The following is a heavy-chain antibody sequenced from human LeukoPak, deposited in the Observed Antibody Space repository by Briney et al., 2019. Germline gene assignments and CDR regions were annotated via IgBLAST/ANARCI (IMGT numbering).Heavy chain of an antibody. Sequence: GGSLRLSCAASGFTFSNSAMSWVRQAPGRGLEWVSTISASGTSTYSADSVKGRFTFSRDNSRNTLYLQMNSLRAEDTAVYYCAKGAFIVVVPAADNWFDPWGQGTLVTVSS. D-gene: IGHD2-2*01. J-gene: IGHJ5*02. V-gene: IGHV3-23*01. CDR2: ISASGTST. CDR3: AKGAFIVVVPAADNWFDP. CDR1: GFTFSNSA.